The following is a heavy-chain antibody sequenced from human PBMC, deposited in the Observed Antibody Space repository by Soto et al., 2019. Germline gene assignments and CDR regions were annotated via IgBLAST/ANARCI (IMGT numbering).Heavy chain of an antibody. V-gene: IGHV3-21*04. CDR1: GFTFSSYS. Sequence: PGGSLRLSCAASGFTFSSYSMNCFRQAPGNGLDWFSSISSSSSYIYYADSVKGRFTISRDNAKNSLYLQMNSLRAEDTAVYYCAKDRRQSAVAGTSDSDYWGQGTLVTVSS. D-gene: IGHD6-19*01. CDR2: ISSSSSYI. J-gene: IGHJ4*02. CDR3: AKDRRQSAVAGTSDSDY.